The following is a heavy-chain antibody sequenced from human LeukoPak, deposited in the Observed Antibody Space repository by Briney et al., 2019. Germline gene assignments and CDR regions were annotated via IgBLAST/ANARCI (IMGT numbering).Heavy chain of an antibody. J-gene: IGHJ3*02. CDR2: IKQDGSEK. D-gene: IGHD6-6*01. V-gene: IGHV3-7*03. Sequence: GGSLRLSCAASGLTFSSYWMNWVRQAPGKGLEWVANIKQDGSEKYCVDSVKGRFTISRDNAKNSLYLQMNSLRAEDTAVYYCARSSSSLTDPFDIWGQGTMVTVSS. CDR3: ARSSSSLTDPFDI. CDR1: GLTFSSYW.